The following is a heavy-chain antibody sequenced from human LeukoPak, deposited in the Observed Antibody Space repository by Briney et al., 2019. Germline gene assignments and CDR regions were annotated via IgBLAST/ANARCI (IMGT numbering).Heavy chain of an antibody. Sequence: ASVKVSCKASGYTFTGYYMHWVRQAPGQGLEWMGWINPNSGGTNYAQKFQGRVTMIRDTSISTAYMELSRLRSDDTAVYYCARERIVATNWFDPWGQGTLVTVSS. J-gene: IGHJ5*02. D-gene: IGHD5-12*01. V-gene: IGHV1-2*02. CDR1: GYTFTGYY. CDR2: INPNSGGT. CDR3: ARERIVATNWFDP.